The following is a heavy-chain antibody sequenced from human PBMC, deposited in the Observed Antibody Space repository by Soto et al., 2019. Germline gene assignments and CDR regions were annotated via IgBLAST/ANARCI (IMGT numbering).Heavy chain of an antibody. CDR3: ARGPSLEMATISSDYYGMDV. V-gene: IGHV3-30-3*01. CDR1: GFTFSSYA. D-gene: IGHD5-12*01. CDR2: ISYDGSNK. Sequence: QVQLVESGGGVVQPGRSLRLSCAASGFTFSSYAMHWVRQAPGKGLEWVAVISYDGSNKYYADSVKGRFTISRDNSKNTLYPQMNSLRAEDTAVYYCARGPSLEMATISSDYYGMDVWGQGTTVTVSS. J-gene: IGHJ6*02.